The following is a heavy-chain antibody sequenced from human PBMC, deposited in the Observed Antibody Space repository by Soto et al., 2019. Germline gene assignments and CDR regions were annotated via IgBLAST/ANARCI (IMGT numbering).Heavy chain of an antibody. J-gene: IGHJ6*02. V-gene: IGHV3-7*03. Sequence: GGSLRLSSAASRFPSSSYWSSVVRRPPGKGLEWVANIKQDGSEKSYVDSVKGRFTISRDNAKNSLYLQMNSLRAEDTAVYYCARAVGPLGYCCSTSCYYYYYYGMDVWGQGTTANVPS. CDR3: ARAVGPLGYCCSTSCYYYYYYGMDV. CDR1: RFPSSSYW. CDR2: IKQDGSEK. D-gene: IGHD2-2*01.